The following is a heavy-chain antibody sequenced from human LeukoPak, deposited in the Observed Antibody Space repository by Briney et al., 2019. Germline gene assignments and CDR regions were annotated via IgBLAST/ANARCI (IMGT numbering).Heavy chain of an antibody. CDR3: ASQYCSSTSCYSDTSFDY. D-gene: IGHD2-2*02. CDR2: IYHSGST. Sequence: SETLSPTCAVSGGSISSSNWWSWVRQPPGKGLEWIGEIYHSGSTNYNPSLKSRVTISVDKSKNQLSLKLSSVTAADTAVYYCASQYCSSTSCYSDTSFDYWGQGTLVTVSS. V-gene: IGHV4-4*02. J-gene: IGHJ4*02. CDR1: GGSISSSNW.